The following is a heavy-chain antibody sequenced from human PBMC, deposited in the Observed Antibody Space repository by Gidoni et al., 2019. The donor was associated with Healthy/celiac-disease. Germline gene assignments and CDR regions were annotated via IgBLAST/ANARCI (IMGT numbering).Heavy chain of an antibody. CDR3: ARDVIFGVVSKHYYYYMDV. J-gene: IGHJ6*03. V-gene: IGHV1-18*01. CDR2: ISAYNGNT. CDR1: GYTFTSYG. D-gene: IGHD3-3*02. Sequence: QVQLVQSGAEVKKPGASVKVSCKASGYTFTSYGISWVRQAPGQGLEWMGWISAYNGNTNYAQKLQGRVTMTTDTSTSTAYMELRSLRSDDTAVYYCARDVIFGVVSKHYYYYMDVWGKGTTVTVSS.